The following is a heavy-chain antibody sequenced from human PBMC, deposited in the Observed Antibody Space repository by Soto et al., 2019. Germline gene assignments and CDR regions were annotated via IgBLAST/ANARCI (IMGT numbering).Heavy chain of an antibody. V-gene: IGHV4-39*01. CDR3: ARGLDPVLRLDRNDY. D-gene: IGHD3-9*01. CDR2: CYKSGST. J-gene: IGHJ4*02. CDR1: GGSISSSNYF. Sequence: QLQLQESGPGLVKPSETLSLTCTVSGGSISSSNYFWGWIRQPPGKGLEWIGTCYKSGSTYYNPSLKSRVTISVDTSKNQFSLNLSSVTAADTAVYYCARGLDPVLRLDRNDYWGQGTLVTVSS.